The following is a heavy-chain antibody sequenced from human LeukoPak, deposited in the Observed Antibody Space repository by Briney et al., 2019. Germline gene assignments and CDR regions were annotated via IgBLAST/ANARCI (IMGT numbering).Heavy chain of an antibody. CDR2: ISYNGSD. D-gene: IGHD5-12*01. J-gene: IGHJ4*02. CDR1: GDSISSGDYY. CDR3: ARSEGGYDFDY. Sequence: PSETLSLTCAVSGDSISSGDYYWSWLRQPPGKGLEWIGYISYNGSDYYNPSLKSRLTISIDTSKHQFSLKLRSVTAADTAIYYCARSEGGYDFDYWGQGTLVTVSS. V-gene: IGHV4-30-4*01.